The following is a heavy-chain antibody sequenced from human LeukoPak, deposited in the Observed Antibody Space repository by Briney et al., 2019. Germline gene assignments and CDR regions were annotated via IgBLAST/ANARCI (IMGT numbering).Heavy chain of an antibody. D-gene: IGHD3-10*01. J-gene: IGHJ4*02. CDR1: GGSISSSNW. Sequence: PSETLSLTCAVSGGSISSSNWWSWVRQPPGKGLEWIGEIYHSGSTNYNPSLKSRVTISVDKSKNQFSLKLSSVTAADTAVYYCARLPITMVRGAMIYWGQGTLVTVSS. CDR3: ARLPITMVRGAMIY. V-gene: IGHV4-4*02. CDR2: IYHSGST.